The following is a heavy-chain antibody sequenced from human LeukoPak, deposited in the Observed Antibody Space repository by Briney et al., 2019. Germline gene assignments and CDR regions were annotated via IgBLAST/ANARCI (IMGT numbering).Heavy chain of an antibody. CDR1: GGSFSGYH. V-gene: IGHV4-59*01. CDR3: ARDLIAENTHYYYGMDV. D-gene: IGHD3-16*02. J-gene: IGHJ6*02. CDR2: LYYGGST. Sequence: SETLSLTCTVSGGSFSGYHWNWIGQPPGKGLKWSGYLYYGGSTNDNPSRKSRVTISVDTSKNQLSLRLSSVTAADTAVYYCARDLIAENTHYYYGMDVWGQGTTVTVSS.